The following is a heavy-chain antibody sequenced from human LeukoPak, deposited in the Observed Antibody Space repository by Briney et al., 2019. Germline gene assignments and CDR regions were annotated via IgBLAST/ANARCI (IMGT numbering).Heavy chain of an antibody. CDR3: ARDFNTGIWLQTPGGFDS. D-gene: IGHD5-24*01. CDR1: GFTFSDYY. J-gene: IGHJ4*02. CDR2: ISSSGTSI. Sequence: PGGSLRLSCAASGFTFSDYYMSWIRQAPGKGLEWLSYISSSGTSIYYADSVKGRFTISRDNAKNSLYLQMNSLRSDDTALYYCARDFNTGIWLQTPGGFDSWGRGTLVTVSS. V-gene: IGHV3-11*04.